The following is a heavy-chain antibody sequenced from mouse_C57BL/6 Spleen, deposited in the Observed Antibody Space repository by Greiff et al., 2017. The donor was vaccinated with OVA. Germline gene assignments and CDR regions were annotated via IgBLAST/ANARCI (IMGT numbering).Heavy chain of an antibody. CDR2: IDPNSGGT. Sequence: QVQLQQPGAELVKPGASVKLSCKASGYTFTSYWMHWVKQRPGRGLEWIGRIDPNSGGTKYNEKFKSKATLTVDKPSSTAYMQLSSLTSEDSAVYYCAKGVFITTVVDYAMDYWGQGTSVTVSS. J-gene: IGHJ4*01. V-gene: IGHV1-72*01. D-gene: IGHD1-1*01. CDR1: GYTFTSYW. CDR3: AKGVFITTVVDYAMDY.